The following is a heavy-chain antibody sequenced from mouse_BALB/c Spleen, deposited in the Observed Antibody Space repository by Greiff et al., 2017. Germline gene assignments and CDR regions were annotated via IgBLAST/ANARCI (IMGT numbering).Heavy chain of an antibody. CDR1: GYTFTSYV. CDR3: ARDGYDYAMDY. J-gene: IGHJ4*01. V-gene: IGHV1-14*01. D-gene: IGHD2-2*01. CDR2: INPYNDGT. Sequence: EVQLVESGPELVKPGASVKMSCKASGYTFTSYVMHWVKQKPGQGLEWIGYINPYNDGTKYNEKFKGKATLTSDKSSSTAYMELSSLTSEDSAVYYCARDGYDYAMDYWGQGTSVTVSS.